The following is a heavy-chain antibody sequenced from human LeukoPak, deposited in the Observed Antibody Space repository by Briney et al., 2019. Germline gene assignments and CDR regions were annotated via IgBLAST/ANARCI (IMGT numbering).Heavy chain of an antibody. Sequence: ASVKVSCKASGYTFTSYGISWVRQAPGQGLEWMGWISAYNGNTNYAQKLQGRVTMTTDTSTSTAYMELRSLRSDDTAVYYCARDEGRMITPLYFDYWGQGTLVTVSS. J-gene: IGHJ4*02. D-gene: IGHD3-16*01. CDR3: ARDEGRMITPLYFDY. CDR1: GYTFTSYG. CDR2: ISAYNGNT. V-gene: IGHV1-18*01.